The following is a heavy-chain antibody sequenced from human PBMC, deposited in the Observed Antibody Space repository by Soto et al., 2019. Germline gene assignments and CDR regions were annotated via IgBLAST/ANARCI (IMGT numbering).Heavy chain of an antibody. Sequence: GCSLRFSCAAAGFTCSSYAMSWVRQAPGKGLEWVSAISGSGGSTYYADSVKGRFTISRDNSKNTLYLQMNSLRAEDTAVYYCARTPCHPTNDAFDIWGQGTMVTVSS. CDR1: GFTCSSYA. CDR2: ISGSGGST. J-gene: IGHJ3*02. V-gene: IGHV3-23*01. D-gene: IGHD1-1*01. CDR3: ARTPCHPTNDAFDI.